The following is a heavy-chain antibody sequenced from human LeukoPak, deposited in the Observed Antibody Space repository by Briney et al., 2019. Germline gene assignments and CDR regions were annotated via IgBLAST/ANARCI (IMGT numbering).Heavy chain of an antibody. Sequence: ASVKVSCKASGYTFTGYYMHWVRQAPGQGLEWMGIINPSGGSTSYAQKFQGRVTMTRDTSTSTVYMELSSLRSEDTAVYYCARERKEQQLVQSPNRAFDIWGQGTMVTVSS. V-gene: IGHV1-46*01. J-gene: IGHJ3*02. D-gene: IGHD6-13*01. CDR3: ARERKEQQLVQSPNRAFDI. CDR2: INPSGGST. CDR1: GYTFTGYY.